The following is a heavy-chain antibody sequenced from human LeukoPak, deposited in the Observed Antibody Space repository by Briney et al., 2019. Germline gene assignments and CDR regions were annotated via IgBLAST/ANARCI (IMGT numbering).Heavy chain of an antibody. J-gene: IGHJ6*03. CDR1: GGSISSSSYY. D-gene: IGHD6-13*01. CDR3: ARDKSSSSSWYYYYYYMDV. Sequence: SETLSLTCTVSGGSISSSSYYWGWIRQPPGKGLEWIGSIYYSGSTYYNPSLKSRVTISVDTSKNQFSLKLSSVTAADTAVYYCARDKSSSSSWYYYYYYMDVWGKGTTVTVSS. V-gene: IGHV4-39*07. CDR2: IYYSGST.